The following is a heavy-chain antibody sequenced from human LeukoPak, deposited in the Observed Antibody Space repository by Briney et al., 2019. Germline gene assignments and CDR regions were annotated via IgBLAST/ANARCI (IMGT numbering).Heavy chain of an antibody. CDR3: AGGDRNGWYFDY. CDR1: GFRFDDHG. Sequence: GPLRLSCAASGFRFDDHGMSWVRQVPGKGLEWVSGINWNGASTGYGDSVKGRFTISRDNAKNSLYLQMNSLRAEDTALYYCAGGDRNGWYFDYWGQGILVTVSS. D-gene: IGHD6-19*01. CDR2: INWNGAST. J-gene: IGHJ4*02. V-gene: IGHV3-20*04.